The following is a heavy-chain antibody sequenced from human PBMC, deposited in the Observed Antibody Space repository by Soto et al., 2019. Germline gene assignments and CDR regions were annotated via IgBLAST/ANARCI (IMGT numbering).Heavy chain of an antibody. V-gene: IGHV4-38-2*02. Sequence: XETXXLSXGVAGDSISGGDCWGWIRQPPGKGLVWIGSLYLRGRTFYIPSLKIRVSMSVDTYKTQFSLKLSSVTAADTAVYFCARERSYYDRSDYYQYYFDYWGQGALVTVSS. CDR2: LYLRGRT. J-gene: IGHJ4*02. CDR1: GDSISGGDC. CDR3: ARERSYYDRSDYYQYYFDY. D-gene: IGHD3-22*01.